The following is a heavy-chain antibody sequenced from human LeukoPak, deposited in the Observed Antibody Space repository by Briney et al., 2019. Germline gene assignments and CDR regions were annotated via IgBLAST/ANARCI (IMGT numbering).Heavy chain of an antibody. CDR1: GGSFSGYH. CDR2: INHSGST. V-gene: IGHV4-34*01. CDR3: ATALGYCSSTSCYTLGY. D-gene: IGHD2-2*02. J-gene: IGHJ4*02. Sequence: PSETLSLTCAVYGGSFSGYHWSWIRQPPGKGLEWIGEINHSGSTNYNPSLKSRVTISVDTSKNQFSLKLSSVTAADTAVYYCATALGYCSSTSCYTLGYWGQGTLVTVSS.